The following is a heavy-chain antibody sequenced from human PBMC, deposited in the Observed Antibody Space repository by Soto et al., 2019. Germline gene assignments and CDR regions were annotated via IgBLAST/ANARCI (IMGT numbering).Heavy chain of an antibody. Sequence: PSETLSVRCGVEGGTCGDSYGSWISKPPGKGLEWIGEINHSGSTNYNPSLKSRVTISVDTSKNQFSLKLSSVTAADTAVYYCARGLLTGGRRYDYRGQGTLVTVSS. CDR3: ARGLLTGGRRYDY. CDR2: INHSGST. V-gene: IGHV4-34*01. D-gene: IGHD7-27*01. J-gene: IGHJ4*02. CDR1: GGTCGDSY.